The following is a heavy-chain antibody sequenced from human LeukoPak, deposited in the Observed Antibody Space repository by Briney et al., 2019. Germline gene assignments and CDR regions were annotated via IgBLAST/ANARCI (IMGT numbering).Heavy chain of an antibody. J-gene: IGHJ4*02. CDR3: ARDPIGYYGSGSLVQYYFDY. V-gene: IGHV4-59*01. Sequence: SETLSLTCTVSGDSISNYYWSWIRQPPEKGLEYIGYIYYSGSTSYNPSLKSRVTISVDTSKNQFSLKLSSVTAADTAVYYCARDPIGYYGSGSLVQYYFDYWGQGTLVTVSS. CDR2: IYYSGST. CDR1: GDSISNYY. D-gene: IGHD3-10*01.